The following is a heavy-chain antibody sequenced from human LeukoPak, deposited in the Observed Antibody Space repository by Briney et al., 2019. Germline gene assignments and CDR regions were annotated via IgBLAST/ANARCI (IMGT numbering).Heavy chain of an antibody. CDR1: GFTFSSYG. CDR2: IPYDGSDK. V-gene: IGHV3-30*18. Sequence: QPGGSLRLSCAASGFTFSSYGMHWVRQAPGKGLEWVAVIPYDGSDKYYADSVKGRFTISRDNSKNTLYLQMNSLRAEDTAVYYCAKETVRVFDYGGQGTLVTVSS. J-gene: IGHJ4*02. CDR3: AKETVRVFDY. D-gene: IGHD3-10*01.